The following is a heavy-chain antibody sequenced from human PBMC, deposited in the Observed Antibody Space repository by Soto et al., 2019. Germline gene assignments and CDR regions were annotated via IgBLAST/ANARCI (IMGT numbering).Heavy chain of an antibody. CDR3: AKRGGYSTSSTPFYYYYYTMDV. J-gene: IGHJ6*02. V-gene: IGHV3-23*01. CDR1: GFTFSSYA. D-gene: IGHD6-6*01. Sequence: GGSLRLSCAASGFTFSSYAMSWVRQAPGKGLEWVSAISGSGGNTFYADSVKGRLIISRDNSKNTLYLQMNSLRAEDTAVYYCAKRGGYSTSSTPFYYYYYTMDVWGQGTTVTVSS. CDR2: ISGSGGNT.